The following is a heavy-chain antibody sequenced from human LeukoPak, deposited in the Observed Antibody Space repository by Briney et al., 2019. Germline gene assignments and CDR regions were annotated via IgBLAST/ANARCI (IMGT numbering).Heavy chain of an antibody. CDR3: ARLSLLAGIAVAGPTPSGMDV. D-gene: IGHD6-19*01. Sequence: GGSLRLSCAASGFTFSSYSMNWVRQAPGKGLEWVSYISSSSSTIYYADSVKGRFTISRDNAKNSLYLQMNSLRAEDTAVYYCARLSLLAGIAVAGPTPSGMDVWGQGTTVTVSS. CDR2: ISSSSSTI. V-gene: IGHV3-48*04. CDR1: GFTFSSYS. J-gene: IGHJ6*02.